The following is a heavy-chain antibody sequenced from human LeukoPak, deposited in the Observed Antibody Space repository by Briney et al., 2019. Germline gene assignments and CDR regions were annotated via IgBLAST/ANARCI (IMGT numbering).Heavy chain of an antibody. CDR1: GYTFTSYG. J-gene: IGHJ6*03. V-gene: IGHV1-18*01. CDR2: ISAYNGNT. CDR3: ARGSGLFDYYYYMDV. D-gene: IGHD3-10*01. Sequence: ASVKVSCEASGYTFTSYGISWVRQAPGQGLEWMGWISAYNGNTNYAQKLQGRVTMTTDTSTSTAYMELRSLRSDDTAVYYCARGSGLFDYYYYMDVWGKGTTVTISS.